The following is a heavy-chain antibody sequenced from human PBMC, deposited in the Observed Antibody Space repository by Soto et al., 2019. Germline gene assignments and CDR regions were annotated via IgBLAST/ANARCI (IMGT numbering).Heavy chain of an antibody. Sequence: QLQLQESGPGLVKPSETLSLTCTVSGGSISSSSYYWGWIRQPPGKGLEWIGSIYYSGSTYYNPSLKSRVTISVDTSKNQFSLKLSSVTAADTAVYYCARRRIVALYFDYWGQGTLVTVSS. J-gene: IGHJ4*02. V-gene: IGHV4-39*01. D-gene: IGHD2-15*01. CDR2: IYYSGST. CDR1: GGSISSSSYY. CDR3: ARRRIVALYFDY.